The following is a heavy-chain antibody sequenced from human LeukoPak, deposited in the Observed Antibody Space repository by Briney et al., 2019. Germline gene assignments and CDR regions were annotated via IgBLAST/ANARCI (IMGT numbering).Heavy chain of an antibody. Sequence: GGSLRLSCAASGSTFSSYSMNWVRQAPGKGLEWVSSISSNSSYIYYADSVKGRFTISRDNAKNSLYLQMNSLRAEDTAVYYCARDRISQWLTPLGYWGQGTLVTVSS. J-gene: IGHJ4*02. D-gene: IGHD6-19*01. V-gene: IGHV3-21*01. CDR3: ARDRISQWLTPLGY. CDR2: ISSNSSYI. CDR1: GSTFSSYS.